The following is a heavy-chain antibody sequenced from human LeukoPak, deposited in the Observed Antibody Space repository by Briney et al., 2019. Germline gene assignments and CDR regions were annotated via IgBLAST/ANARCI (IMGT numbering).Heavy chain of an antibody. Sequence: ASVKVSCQTSGYTFSDFYLNWVRQAPGQGLEWMGWINPYSGTLISAQSLQGRLTMTWDTSTGTAYMELTRLTSDDTAAYYCATATVTHTRDPWGQGTLVTVSS. V-gene: IGHV1-2*02. CDR3: ATATVTHTRDP. CDR1: GYTFSDFY. CDR2: INPYSGTL. J-gene: IGHJ5*02. D-gene: IGHD1-1*01.